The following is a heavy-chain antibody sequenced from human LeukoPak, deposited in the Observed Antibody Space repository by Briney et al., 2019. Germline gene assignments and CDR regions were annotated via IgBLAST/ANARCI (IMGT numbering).Heavy chain of an antibody. CDR3: AELGYCSGGSCYEYYFDY. D-gene: IGHD2-15*01. J-gene: IGHJ4*02. Sequence: GESLKISCAASGFTFSSYAMSWVRQAPGKGLEWVSAISGSGVSTYYADSVKGRFTISRDNSKNTLYLQMNSLRAEDTAVYYCAELGYCSGGSCYEYYFDYWGQGTLVTVSS. CDR1: GFTFSSYA. V-gene: IGHV3-23*01. CDR2: ISGSGVST.